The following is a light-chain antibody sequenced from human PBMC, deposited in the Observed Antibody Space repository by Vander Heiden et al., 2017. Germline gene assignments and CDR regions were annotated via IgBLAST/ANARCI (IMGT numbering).Light chain of an antibody. CDR2: EVS. CDR3: CAYAGASILV. V-gene: IGLV2-23*02. Sequence: QSALTQPASVSGSPGQSIAISCTGTSSDVGNYNLVSWYQQPPGKAPKLMIYEVSKRPAGVSNRFAGSKAGNTASLTISGLQAEDEADYYCCAYAGASILVFGGGTKLTVL. J-gene: IGLJ2*01. CDR1: SSDVGNYNL.